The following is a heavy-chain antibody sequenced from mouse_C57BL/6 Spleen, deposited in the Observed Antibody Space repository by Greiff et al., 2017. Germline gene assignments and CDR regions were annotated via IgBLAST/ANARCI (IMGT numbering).Heavy chain of an antibody. J-gene: IGHJ4*01. CDR3: ARGVKDGYDYYAMDY. D-gene: IGHD1-1*01. V-gene: IGHV1-53*01. CDR2: INPSNGGT. CDR1: GYTFTSYW. Sequence: VQLQQPGTELVKPGASVKLSCKASGYTFTSYWMHWVKQRPGQGLEWIGNINPSNGGTNYNEKFKSKATLTVDKSSSTAYMQLSSLTSEDSAVYYCARGVKDGYDYYAMDYWGQGTSVTVSS.